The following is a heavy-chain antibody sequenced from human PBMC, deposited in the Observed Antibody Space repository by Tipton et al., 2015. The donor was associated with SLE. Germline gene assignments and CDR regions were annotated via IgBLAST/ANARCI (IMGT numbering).Heavy chain of an antibody. CDR2: INPNSGGT. CDR1: GYTFTGYY. V-gene: IGHV1-2*02. Sequence: QSGPEVKKPGASVKVSCKASGYTFTGYYMHWVRQAPGQGLEWMGWINPNSGGTNYVQKFQGRVTMTRDMSISTAHMELSRLRSDDTAVYYCARPLYYYGSGSYDYWGQGTLVTVSS. D-gene: IGHD3-10*01. J-gene: IGHJ4*02. CDR3: ARPLYYYGSGSYDY.